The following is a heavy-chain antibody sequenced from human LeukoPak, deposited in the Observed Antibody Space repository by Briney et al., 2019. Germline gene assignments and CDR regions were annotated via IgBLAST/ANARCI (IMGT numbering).Heavy chain of an antibody. J-gene: IGHJ6*03. D-gene: IGHD6-25*01. V-gene: IGHV3-30*02. CDR3: AKDSRAALVGPYYMDV. Sequence: GGSLRLSCAASGFNFNTYGMYWVRQAPGKGLEWVAFIRYDETNEYYADSVKGRFTISRDNSKNTLYLQMNSLRTEDTAVYYCAKDSRAALVGPYYMDVWGKGTAVTISS. CDR1: GFNFNTYG. CDR2: IRYDETNE.